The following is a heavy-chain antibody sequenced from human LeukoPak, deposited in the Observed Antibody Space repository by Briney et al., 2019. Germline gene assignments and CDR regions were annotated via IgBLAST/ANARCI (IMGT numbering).Heavy chain of an antibody. Sequence: GGSLRLSCAASGFTFSSYWMHWVRQAPGKGLVWVSRIYSDGSSTSYADSVKGRFTISRDNAKNTLYLQMNSLRAEDTAVYYCVRDLELVYYDSSGYDYWGQGTLVTVSS. CDR2: IYSDGSST. V-gene: IGHV3-74*01. D-gene: IGHD3-22*01. CDR3: VRDLELVYYDSSGYDY. CDR1: GFTFSSYW. J-gene: IGHJ4*02.